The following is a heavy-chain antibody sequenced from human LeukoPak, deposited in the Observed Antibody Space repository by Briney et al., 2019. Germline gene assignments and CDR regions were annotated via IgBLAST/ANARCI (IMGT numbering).Heavy chain of an antibody. CDR1: GFTFSSYA. CDR2: ISGSGGST. CDR3: ARGRGADAFDI. J-gene: IGHJ3*02. V-gene: IGHV3-23*01. Sequence: GGSLRLSCAASGFTFSSYAMSWVRQAPGRGLEWVSAISGSGGSTYYADSVRGRFTISRDNSKNTLYLQMNSLRAEDTAVYYCARGRGADAFDIWGQGTMVTVSS. D-gene: IGHD3-10*01.